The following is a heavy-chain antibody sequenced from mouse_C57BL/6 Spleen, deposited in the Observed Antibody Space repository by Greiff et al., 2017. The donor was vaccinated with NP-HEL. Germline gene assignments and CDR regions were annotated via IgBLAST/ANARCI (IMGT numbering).Heavy chain of an antibody. CDR3: ARSPNWDGGYFDV. D-gene: IGHD4-1*02. CDR2: IYPGGGYT. Sequence: VQLQQSGAELVRPGTSVKMSCKASGYTFTNYWIGWAKQRPGHGLEWIGDIYPGGGYTNYNEKFKGKATLTADKSSSTAYMQFSGLTSEDSAIYYCARSPNWDGGYFDVWGTGTTVTVSS. CDR1: GYTFTNYW. V-gene: IGHV1-63*01. J-gene: IGHJ1*03.